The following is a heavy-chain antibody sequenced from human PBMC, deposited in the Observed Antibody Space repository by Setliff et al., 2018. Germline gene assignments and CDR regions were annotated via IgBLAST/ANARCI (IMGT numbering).Heavy chain of an antibody. J-gene: IGHJ4*02. D-gene: IGHD3-10*01. CDR1: GYPFVGYF. Sequence: SVKVSCKTSGYPFVGYFIYWMRQAPGQGLEWVGWIDPVFGTRNYAQKFQGRVTFSADDSANTAYMELTSLTSEDTAVYYCARNIGMGQGDYFDYWGQGTVVTVSS. CDR3: ARNIGMGQGDYFDY. V-gene: IGHV1-69*13. CDR2: IDPVFGTR.